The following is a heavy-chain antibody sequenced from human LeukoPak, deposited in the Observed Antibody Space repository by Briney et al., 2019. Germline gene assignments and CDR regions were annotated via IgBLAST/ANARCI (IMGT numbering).Heavy chain of an antibody. J-gene: IGHJ4*02. CDR2: IRSSGDSA. Sequence: GGSLRLSCAASGFTFSGYAMNWVRQAPGKGLEWVSVIRSSGDSAYYADFVKGRFTISRDNSKNTLYLQMNSLRAEDTAVYYCAKGYYASGSTLSAFDSWGQGTLVTVSS. CDR3: AKGYYASGSTLSAFDS. CDR1: GFTFSGYA. V-gene: IGHV3-23*01. D-gene: IGHD3-10*01.